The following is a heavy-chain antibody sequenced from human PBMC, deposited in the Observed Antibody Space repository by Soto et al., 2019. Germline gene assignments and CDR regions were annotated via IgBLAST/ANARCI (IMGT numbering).Heavy chain of an antibody. CDR1: GFTFSSYW. J-gene: IGHJ5*02. CDR2: IKQDGSEK. Sequence: EVQLVESGGGLVQPGGSLRLSCAASGFTFSSYWMSWVRQAPGKGLEWVANIKQDGSEKYYVDSVKGRFTISRDNAKNSLYLQMNSLRAEDTAVYYCARDGEGGPNWFDPWGQGTLVTVSS. V-gene: IGHV3-7*03. D-gene: IGHD7-27*01. CDR3: ARDGEGGPNWFDP.